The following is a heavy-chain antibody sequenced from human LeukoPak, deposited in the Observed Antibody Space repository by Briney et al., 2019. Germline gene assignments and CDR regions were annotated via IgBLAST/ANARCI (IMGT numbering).Heavy chain of an antibody. V-gene: IGHV3-30*02. CDR3: ARGEGGYYQAY. CDR1: GFTFSSHG. Sequence: GGSLRLSCAASGFTFSSHGMHWVRQAPGKGLKWVAFIRYDGSNKYYADSVKGRFTISRDNAKNSLYLQMNSLRAEDTAVYYCARGEGGYYQAYWGQGALVTVSS. CDR2: IRYDGSNK. J-gene: IGHJ4*02. D-gene: IGHD1-26*01.